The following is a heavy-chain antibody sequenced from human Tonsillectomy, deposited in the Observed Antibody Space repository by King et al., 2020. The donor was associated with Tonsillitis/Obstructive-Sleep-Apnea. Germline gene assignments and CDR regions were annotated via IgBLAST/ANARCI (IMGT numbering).Heavy chain of an antibody. D-gene: IGHD3-22*01. Sequence: VQLVESGGGLVQPGGSLRLSCAASGFTFSSYAMTWVRQAPGKGLEWVSAISGSGGSTYYADSVKGRFTISRDNSKNTLYLQMNSLRAEDTAVYYCATLYFYDTSTYYYYFLYWGQGTLVTVSS. CDR2: ISGSGGST. V-gene: IGHV3-23*04. J-gene: IGHJ4*02. CDR3: ATLYFYDTSTYYYYFLY. CDR1: GFTFSSYA.